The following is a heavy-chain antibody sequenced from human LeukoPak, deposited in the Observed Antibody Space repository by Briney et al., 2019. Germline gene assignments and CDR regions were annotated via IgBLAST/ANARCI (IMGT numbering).Heavy chain of an antibody. J-gene: IGHJ4*02. CDR1: GFTFSDYY. CDR3: ARYSSSYDTAFDY. Sequence: GRSLRLSCAASGFTFSDYYRSWIRQAPGKGLEWVSYISSSSSYTNYADSVKGRFTISRDNAKNSLYLQMNSLRAEDTAVYYCARYSSSYDTAFDYWGQGTLVTVSS. V-gene: IGHV3-11*06. CDR2: ISSSSSYT. D-gene: IGHD6-6*01.